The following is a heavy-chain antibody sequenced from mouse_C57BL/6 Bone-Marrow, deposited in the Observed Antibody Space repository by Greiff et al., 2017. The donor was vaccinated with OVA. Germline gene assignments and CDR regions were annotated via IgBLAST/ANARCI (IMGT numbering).Heavy chain of an antibody. V-gene: IGHV5-6*02. CDR1: GFTFSSYG. D-gene: IGHD1-1*01. J-gene: IGHJ3*01. CDR2: ISSGGSYT. Sequence: VKLVESGGDLVKPGGSLKLSCAASGFTFSSYGMSWVRQTPDKRLEWVATISSGGSYTYYPDSVKGRFTISRDNAKNTLYLQMSSLKSEDTAMYYCARRVYYGSSYGFAYWGQGTLVTVSA. CDR3: ARRVYYGSSYGFAY.